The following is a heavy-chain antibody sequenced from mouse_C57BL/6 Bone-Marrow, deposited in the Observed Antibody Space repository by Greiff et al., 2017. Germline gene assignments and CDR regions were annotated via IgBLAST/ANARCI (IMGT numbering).Heavy chain of an antibody. V-gene: IGHV1-77*01. J-gene: IGHJ2*01. CDR2: IGPGSGST. D-gene: IGHD4-1*01. CDR1: GYTFTDYY. Sequence: QVQLQQSGAELVKPGASVKISCKASGYTFTDYYINWVKQRPGQGLEWSGKIGPGSGSTYYNEKFKGKATLTADKSSSTAYMQLSSLTSEDSAVYFCARWILGRDYWGQGTTLTVSS. CDR3: ARWILGRDY.